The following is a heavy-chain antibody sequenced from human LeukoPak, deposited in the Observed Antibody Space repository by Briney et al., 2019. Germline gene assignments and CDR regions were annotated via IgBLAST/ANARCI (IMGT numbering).Heavy chain of an antibody. Sequence: QSGGSLRLSCAASGFTFSNSGMHWVRQAPGKGLAWVAVIWYDGSNEYYADAVKGRFIISRDNSKNTVHLQMNSLRVEDTSVYYCAREISMFVNAFDLWGQGTLVAVSS. CDR1: GFTFSNSG. D-gene: IGHD3-10*02. V-gene: IGHV3-33*01. CDR3: AREISMFVNAFDL. J-gene: IGHJ3*01. CDR2: IWYDGSNE.